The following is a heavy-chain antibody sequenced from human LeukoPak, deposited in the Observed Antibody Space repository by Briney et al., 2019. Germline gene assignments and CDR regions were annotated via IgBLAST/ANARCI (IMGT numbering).Heavy chain of an antibody. CDR1: GGSISSSSYY. CDR3: ARQGGVLIVYAIQGMDV. V-gene: IGHV4-39*01. Sequence: PSETLSLTCTVSGGSISSSSYYWGWIRQPPGKGLEWIGSIYYSGSTYYNPSLKSRVTISVDTSKNQFSLKLSSVTAADTAVYYCARQGGVLIVYAIQGMDVWGQGTTVTVSS. J-gene: IGHJ6*02. CDR2: IYYSGST. D-gene: IGHD2-8*01.